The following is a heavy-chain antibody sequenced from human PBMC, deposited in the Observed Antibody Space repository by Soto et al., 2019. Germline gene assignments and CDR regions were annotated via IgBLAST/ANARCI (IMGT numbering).Heavy chain of an antibody. CDR1: GGSISSYY. J-gene: IGHJ5*02. D-gene: IGHD2-2*01. Sequence: SETLSLTCTVSGGSISSYYWSWIRQPPGKGLEWIGYIYYSGSTNYNPSLKSRVTISADTSKNQFSLKLSSVTAADTAVYYGARDEKTYCSSTSCTGGGWFDPWGQGTLVTVSS. CDR2: IYYSGST. CDR3: ARDEKTYCSSTSCTGGGWFDP. V-gene: IGHV4-59*01.